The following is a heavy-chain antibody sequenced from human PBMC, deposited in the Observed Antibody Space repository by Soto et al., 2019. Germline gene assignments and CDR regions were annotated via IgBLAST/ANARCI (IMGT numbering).Heavy chain of an antibody. CDR2: ISYDGSNK. J-gene: IGHJ6*02. Sequence: SLILSCAASGFTFSSYGMHWVRQAAGKGLEWVAVISYDGSNKYYADSVKGRFTISRDNSKNTLYLQMNSLRAEDTAVYYCAKDTVGGGYYYYGMDVWGQGTTVTVSS. CDR1: GFTFSSYG. V-gene: IGHV3-30*18. CDR3: AKDTVGGGYYYYGMDV. D-gene: IGHD2-21*01.